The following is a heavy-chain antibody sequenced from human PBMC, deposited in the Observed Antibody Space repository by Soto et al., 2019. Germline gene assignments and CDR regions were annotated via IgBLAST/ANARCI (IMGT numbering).Heavy chain of an antibody. Sequence: GGSLRLSCAASGFTFSSYAMSWVRQAPGKGLEWVSAISGSGGSTYYADSVKGRFTISRDNSKNTLYLQMNSLRAEDTAVYYCAKVLWVPPDYSSSWYESYWGQGTLVTVSS. D-gene: IGHD6-13*01. CDR1: GFTFSSYA. V-gene: IGHV3-23*01. CDR2: ISGSGGST. J-gene: IGHJ4*02. CDR3: AKVLWVPPDYSSSWYESY.